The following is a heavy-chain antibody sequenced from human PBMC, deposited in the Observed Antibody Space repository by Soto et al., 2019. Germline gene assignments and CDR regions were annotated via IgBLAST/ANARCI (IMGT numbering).Heavy chain of an antibody. CDR2: IYYSGST. CDR3: ARRVGYCSSTSCYTRYYGMDV. V-gene: IGHV4-39*01. D-gene: IGHD2-2*02. J-gene: IGHJ6*02. CDR1: GGFISSSSYY. Sequence: SETLSLTCTVSGGFISSSSYYWGWIRQPPGKGLEWIGSIYYSGSTYYNPSLKSRVTISVDTSKNQFSLKLSSVTAADTAVYYCARRVGYCSSTSCYTRYYGMDVWGQGTTVTVS.